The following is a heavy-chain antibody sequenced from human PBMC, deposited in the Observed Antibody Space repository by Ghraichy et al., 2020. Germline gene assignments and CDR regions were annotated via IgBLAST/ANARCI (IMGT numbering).Heavy chain of an antibody. D-gene: IGHD6-19*01. CDR3: ATKGIAVPGAD. CDR1: GGSISSNW. J-gene: IGHJ4*02. Sequence: SETLSLTCAVSGGSISSNWWSWVRQPPGTGLEWIGEIYHLGKTTYNPSLMGRITISVAKSTKQFSLELNSVTAAATAVYYCATKGIAVPGADWGQGTLVIVSS. CDR2: IYHLGKT. V-gene: IGHV4-4*02.